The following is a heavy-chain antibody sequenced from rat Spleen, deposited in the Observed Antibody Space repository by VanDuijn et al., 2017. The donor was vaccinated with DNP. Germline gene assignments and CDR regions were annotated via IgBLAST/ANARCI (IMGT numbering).Heavy chain of an antibody. Sequence: EVQLVESGGGLVQPGRSLKLSCAASGFSFSDYDMAWVRQAPTKGLEWVACMSPTTRSSYYRDSVRGRFTVSRDDAKDTQYLQMDSLRPEDTATYYCATGVYGGYEDWFANWGQGTLVTVSS. D-gene: IGHD1-11*01. CDR1: GFSFSDYD. CDR2: MSPTTRSS. CDR3: ATGVYGGYEDWFAN. V-gene: IGHV5S13*01. J-gene: IGHJ3*01.